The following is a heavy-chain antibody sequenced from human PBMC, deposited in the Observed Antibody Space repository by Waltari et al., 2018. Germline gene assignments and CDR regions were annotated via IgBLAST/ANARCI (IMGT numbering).Heavy chain of an antibody. J-gene: IGHJ4*02. Sequence: EVQLVESGGNLVQPGGSLRLSCAASGFTFSSYEMNWVRQAPGTGLGWVSYIGSSGITIYYADSVKGRFTISRDNAKNSLYLQMNSLRAEDTAVYYCARRYCSSTSCTVDYWGQGTLVTVSS. D-gene: IGHD2-2*01. CDR1: GFTFSSYE. CDR2: IGSSGITI. V-gene: IGHV3-48*03. CDR3: ARRYCSSTSCTVDY.